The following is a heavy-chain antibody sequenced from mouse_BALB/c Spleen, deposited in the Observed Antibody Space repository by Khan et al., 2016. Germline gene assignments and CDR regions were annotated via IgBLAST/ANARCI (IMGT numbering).Heavy chain of an antibody. CDR3: VKTIYYGNYYSMDY. D-gene: IGHD2-1*01. V-gene: IGHV2-5*01. J-gene: IGHJ4*01. CDR2: IWRGGST. Sequence: QVQLKQSGPGLVQPSQSLSITCTVSGFSLTSYGVHWVRQSPGKGLEWLGVIWRGGSTDYNAAFMSRLSITKDNSKSQVFFKMNSLQADDTAIYYCVKTIYYGNYYSMDYWGQGTSVTVSS. CDR1: GFSLTSYG.